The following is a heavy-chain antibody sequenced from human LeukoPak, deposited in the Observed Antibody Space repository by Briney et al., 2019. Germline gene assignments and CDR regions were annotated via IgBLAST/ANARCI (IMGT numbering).Heavy chain of an antibody. D-gene: IGHD6-6*01. CDR1: GFTFSSYA. CDR2: ISYDGSNK. Sequence: GGSLRLSCAASGFTFSSYAMHWVRQAPGKGLEWVAVISYDGSNKYYADSVKGRFTISRDNSKNTLYLQMNSLRAEDTAVYYCANLMRIAARSAFDIWGQGTMVTVSS. V-gene: IGHV3-30-3*01. CDR3: ANLMRIAARSAFDI. J-gene: IGHJ3*02.